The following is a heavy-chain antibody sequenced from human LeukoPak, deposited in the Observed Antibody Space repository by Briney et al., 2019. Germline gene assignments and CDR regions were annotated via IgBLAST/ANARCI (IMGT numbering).Heavy chain of an antibody. V-gene: IGHV1-46*01. CDR1: GYTLTELS. D-gene: IGHD2-2*01. CDR2: INPSGGST. CDR3: ARGGSMVY. Sequence: ASVKVSCKVSGYTLTELSMHWVRQAPGQGLEWMGIINPSGGSTSYAQKFQGRVTMTRDTSTSTVYMELSSLRSEDTAVYYCARGGSMVYWGQGTLVTVSS. J-gene: IGHJ4*02.